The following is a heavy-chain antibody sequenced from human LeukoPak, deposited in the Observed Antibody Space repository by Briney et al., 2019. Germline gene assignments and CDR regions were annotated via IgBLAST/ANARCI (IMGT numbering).Heavy chain of an antibody. CDR3: AKDMDYDSSGPPDY. J-gene: IGHJ4*02. Sequence: AGGSLRLSCAASGFTFSSYGMHWVRQAPGKGLEWVAFIRYDGSNKYYADSVKGRFTISRDNSKNTLYLQMNSLRAEDTAVYYCAKDMDYDSSGPPDYWAQGTLVTVPS. V-gene: IGHV3-30*02. D-gene: IGHD3-22*01. CDR1: GFTFSSYG. CDR2: IRYDGSNK.